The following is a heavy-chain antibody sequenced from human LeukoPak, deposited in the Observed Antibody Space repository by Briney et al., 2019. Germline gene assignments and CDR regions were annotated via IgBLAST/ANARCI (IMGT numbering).Heavy chain of an antibody. CDR1: GFTFSKFA. V-gene: IGHV3-23*01. J-gene: IGHJ4*02. CDR2: IIGSSGYT. Sequence: GGSLRLSCVASGFTFSKFAMSWVRQAPGKGMEWVSLIIGSSGYTFYADSVNGRFSISRDNSKNRLYLQMNSVRAEDTALYYCVKGAYDYIEMGYFDQWGQGTLVTVSS. D-gene: IGHD5-12*01. CDR3: VKGAYDYIEMGYFDQ.